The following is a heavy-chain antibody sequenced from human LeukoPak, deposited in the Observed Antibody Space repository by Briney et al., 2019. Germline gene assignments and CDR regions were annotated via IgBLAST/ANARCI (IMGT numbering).Heavy chain of an antibody. V-gene: IGHV1-2*02. Sequence: GASVKVSCKASGYSFTCHYMHWVRHAPGQGLEWMGWIKPKSGGTNYAQKFQGRVTMTRDTSISTAYMDMSSLRSDDTAVYYCARNLWFGESSDAFDMWGQGTMVTVSS. CDR3: ARNLWFGESSDAFDM. D-gene: IGHD3-10*01. CDR2: IKPKSGGT. J-gene: IGHJ3*02. CDR1: GYSFTCHY.